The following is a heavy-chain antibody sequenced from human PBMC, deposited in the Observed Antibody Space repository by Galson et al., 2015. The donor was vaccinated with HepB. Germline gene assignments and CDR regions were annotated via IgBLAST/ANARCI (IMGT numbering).Heavy chain of an antibody. CDR1: GGTFSSYA. J-gene: IGHJ4*02. V-gene: IGHV1-69*04. CDR2: IIPILGIA. CDR3: ARDYYGSGSYPIPDY. D-gene: IGHD3-10*01. Sequence: SVKVSCKASGGTFSSYAISWVRQAPGQGLEWMGRIIPILGIANYAQKFQGRVTITRDTSASTAYMELSSLRSEDTAVYYCARDYYGSGSYPIPDYWGQGTLVTVSS.